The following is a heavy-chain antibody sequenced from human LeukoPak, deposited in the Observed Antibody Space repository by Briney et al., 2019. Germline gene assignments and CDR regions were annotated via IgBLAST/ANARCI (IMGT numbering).Heavy chain of an antibody. D-gene: IGHD3-3*01. CDR3: ARASPVSYDFWSRPPRYYYYMDV. J-gene: IGHJ6*03. CDR1: GFTFSSYS. CDR2: ISSSSSTI. Sequence: GGSLRLSCAASGFTFSSYSMNWVRQAPGKGLEWVSYISSSSSTIYYADSVKGRFTISRDNAKNSLYLQMNSLRVEDTAVYYCARASPVSYDFWSRPPRYYYYMDVWGEGTTVTVSS. V-gene: IGHV3-48*01.